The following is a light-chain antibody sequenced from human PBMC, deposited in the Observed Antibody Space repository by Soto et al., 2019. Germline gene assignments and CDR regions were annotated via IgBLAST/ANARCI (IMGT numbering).Light chain of an antibody. V-gene: IGLV4-69*01. J-gene: IGLJ3*02. CDR1: SGHSSYA. CDR3: QTWGTGIQV. CDR2: LNSDGSH. Sequence: QAVVTQSPSASASLGASVKLTCTLGSGHSSYAIAWHQQQPEKGPRYLMKLNSDGSHSKGDGIPDRFSGSSSGAERYLTISSLQSEDEADYYCQTWGTGIQVFGGGTKVTVL.